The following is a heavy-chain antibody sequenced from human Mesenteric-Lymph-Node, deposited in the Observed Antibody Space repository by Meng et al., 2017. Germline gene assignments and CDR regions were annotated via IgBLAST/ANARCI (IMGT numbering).Heavy chain of an antibody. CDR1: GYTFITYD. CDR2: ISVYNGNT. V-gene: IGHV1-18*01. Sequence: ASVKVSCKASGYTFITYDISWVRQAPGQGLEWMGWISVYNGNTNYAQKVQGRVTMTTDTSTNTAYMELRSLRSDDTAVYYCARDYYDSSGYLYFQHWGQGTLVTVSS. CDR3: ARDYYDSSGYLYFQH. D-gene: IGHD3-22*01. J-gene: IGHJ1*01.